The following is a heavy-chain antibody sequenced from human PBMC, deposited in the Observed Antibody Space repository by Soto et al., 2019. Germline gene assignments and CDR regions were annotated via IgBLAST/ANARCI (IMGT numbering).Heavy chain of an antibody. D-gene: IGHD3-22*01. J-gene: IGHJ4*02. CDR1: GGSISSSSYY. CDR2: IYYSGNT. CDR3: ARLTYYYDSRGYYFDN. V-gene: IGHV4-61*05. Sequence: SETLSLTCTVSGGSISSSSYYWGWIRQPPGKGLEWIGYIYYSGNTNYNPSLKSRVTISVDTSKNQFSLKLSSVTAADTAVYYCARLTYYYDSRGYYFDNWGQGTLVTVSS.